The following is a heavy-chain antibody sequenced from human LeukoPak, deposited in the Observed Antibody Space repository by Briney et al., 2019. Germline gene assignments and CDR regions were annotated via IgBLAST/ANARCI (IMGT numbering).Heavy chain of an antibody. Sequence: GGSLRLSCAASGLTFSSYSMNWVRQAPGKGLEWVSSISSRSSSMYYADSVKGRFTISRDNAKNSLYLQMNSLRAEDTAVYYCARAGGNGYYFDYWGQGTLVTVSS. V-gene: IGHV3-21*01. J-gene: IGHJ4*02. D-gene: IGHD4-23*01. CDR1: GLTFSSYS. CDR2: ISSRSSSM. CDR3: ARAGGNGYYFDY.